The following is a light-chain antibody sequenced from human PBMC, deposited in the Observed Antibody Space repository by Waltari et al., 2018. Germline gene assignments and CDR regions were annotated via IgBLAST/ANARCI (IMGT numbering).Light chain of an antibody. J-gene: IGLJ2*01. CDR3: GTWDSNLSAWI. Sequence: TISCSGGSSNIGSNSVSWYQNLPGTAPKLLIYDNHKRPSGIPDRFSGSKSGTSVTLDITGLQTGDEADYYCGTWDSNLSAWIFGGGTKLTVL. V-gene: IGLV1-51*01. CDR2: DNH. CDR1: SSNIGSNS.